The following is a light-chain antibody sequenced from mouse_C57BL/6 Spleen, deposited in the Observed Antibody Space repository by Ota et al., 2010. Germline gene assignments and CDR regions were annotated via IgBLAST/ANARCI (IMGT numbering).Light chain of an antibody. CDR3: QHFWGTPYT. V-gene: IGKV12-46*01. J-gene: IGKJ2*01. CDR2: AAT. Sequence: VTITCRASRGXIYSNLSMVSAENREKVLLQLLVYAATNLADGVPSRFSGSGSGTQYSLKINSLQSEDFGSYYCQHFWGTPYTFGGGTKLEIK. CDR1: RGXIYSN.